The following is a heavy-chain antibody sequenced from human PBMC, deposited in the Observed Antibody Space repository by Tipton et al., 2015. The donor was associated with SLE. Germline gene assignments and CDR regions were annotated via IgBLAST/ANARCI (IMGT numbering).Heavy chain of an antibody. CDR3: ARDGDVSGYYDFFLY. Sequence: GLVKPSETLSLTCAVSGEYITSGYYWAWIRQSPGKGLEWIGTVSHRGTTYYAPSLKSRVTISSDRSKNQFSLRLTSVTAADTAVYFCARDGDVSGYYDFFLYWGQGTLVTVSS. D-gene: IGHD3-22*01. CDR1: GEYITSGYY. V-gene: IGHV4-38-2*02. J-gene: IGHJ1*01. CDR2: VSHRGTT.